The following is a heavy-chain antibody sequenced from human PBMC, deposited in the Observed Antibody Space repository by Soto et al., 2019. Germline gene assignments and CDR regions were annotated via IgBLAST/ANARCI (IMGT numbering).Heavy chain of an antibody. CDR1: GGSISSYY. V-gene: IGHV4-59*01. CDR3: ARVTRRSSAFDI. CDR2: IYYSGST. D-gene: IGHD2-2*01. J-gene: IGHJ3*02. Sequence: SETLSLTCTVSGGSISSYYWSWIRQPPGKGLEWIGYIYYSGSTNYNPSLKSRVTISVDTSKNQFSLKLSSVTAADTAVYHCARVTRRSSAFDIWGQGTMVTVSS.